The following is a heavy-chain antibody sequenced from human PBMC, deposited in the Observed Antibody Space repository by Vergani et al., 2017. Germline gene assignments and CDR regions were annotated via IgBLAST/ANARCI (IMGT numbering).Heavy chain of an antibody. J-gene: IGHJ6*02. CDR1: GYTFTSYA. CDR2: INTNTGNP. V-gene: IGHV7-4-1*02. D-gene: IGHD6-13*01. CDR3: ASTSGSSWYGMGYYYYYGMDV. Sequence: QVQLVQSGSELKKPGASVKVSCKASGYTFTSYAMNWVRQAPGQGLEWMGWINTNTGNPTYAQGFTGRFVFSLDTSVSTAYLQLSSLKAEDTAVYYCASTSGSSWYGMGYYYYYGMDVWGQGTTVTVSS.